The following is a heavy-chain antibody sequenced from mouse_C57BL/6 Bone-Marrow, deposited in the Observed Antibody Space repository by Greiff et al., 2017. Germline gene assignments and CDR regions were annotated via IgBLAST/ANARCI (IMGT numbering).Heavy chain of an antibody. D-gene: IGHD1-1*01. J-gene: IGHJ1*03. V-gene: IGHV1-85*01. CDR3: ARDSGSSYWYFDV. Sequence: VQLQQSGPELVKPGASVKLSCKASGYTFTSYDINWVKQRPGQGLEWIGWIYPRDGSTKYNEKFKGKATLTVDTSSSTAYMELHSLTSEDSAVYFGARDSGSSYWYFDVWGTGTTVTVSS. CDR1: GYTFTSYD. CDR2: IYPRDGST.